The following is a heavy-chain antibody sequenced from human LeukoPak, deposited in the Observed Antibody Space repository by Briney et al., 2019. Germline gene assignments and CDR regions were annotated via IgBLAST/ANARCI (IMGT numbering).Heavy chain of an antibody. CDR3: ARIGYCSGGSCYSAAFDL. Sequence: PGGSLRLSCAASGFTVSGNYITWVRQAPGKGLEWVSVIYSGGTTYYAGSVKGRFTISRDNAKNSLYLQMNSLRAEDTAVYYCARIGYCSGGSCYSAAFDLWGQGTMVTVSS. CDR1: GFTVSGNY. CDR2: IYSGGTT. J-gene: IGHJ3*01. D-gene: IGHD2-15*01. V-gene: IGHV3-53*01.